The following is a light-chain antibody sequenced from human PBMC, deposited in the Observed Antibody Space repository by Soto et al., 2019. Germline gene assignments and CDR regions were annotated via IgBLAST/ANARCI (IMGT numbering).Light chain of an antibody. V-gene: IGKV3-15*01. Sequence: EIVMTQSPATLSVSPGEGATLSCRASQSVSGNLAWYQQKPGQAPRLLIYGASTRATGIPARFSGGGSGTDFTLTISSLQSEDFAIYYCQQYNQWPLYTFGQGTKLDI. J-gene: IGKJ2*01. CDR1: QSVSGN. CDR2: GAS. CDR3: QQYNQWPLYT.